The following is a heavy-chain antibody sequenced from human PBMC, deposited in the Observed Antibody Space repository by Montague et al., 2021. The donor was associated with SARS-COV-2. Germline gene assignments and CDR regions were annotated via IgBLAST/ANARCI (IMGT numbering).Heavy chain of an antibody. D-gene: IGHD3/OR15-3a*01. CDR1: GFTSGDYQ. CDR2: INQDETAK. CDR3: ARSPRGSGTGWLDY. J-gene: IGHJ4*02. Sequence: SLRLSCSASGFTSGDYQMTWVRQAPGKGLQWVANINQDETAKTYVDSXXGRFTISRDNAKNSLIPQMNSLKDEDTAVYYCARSPRGSGTGWLDYWGQGTLVTVSS. V-gene: IGHV3-7*01.